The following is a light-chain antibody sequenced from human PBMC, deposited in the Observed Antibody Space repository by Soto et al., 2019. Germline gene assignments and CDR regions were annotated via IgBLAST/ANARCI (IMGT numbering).Light chain of an antibody. V-gene: IGLV2-14*03. J-gene: IGLJ2*01. Sequence: QSVLTQPASVSGSPGQSIVISCTGTSSVVAGYNFVSWYQQHPGKAPKLMIFDVNHRPSGVSNRFSGSKSGNTASLTISGLLAEDEADYYCCSYSGSSTLVIFGGGTKVTVL. CDR2: DVN. CDR3: CSYSGSSTLVI. CDR1: SSVVAGYNF.